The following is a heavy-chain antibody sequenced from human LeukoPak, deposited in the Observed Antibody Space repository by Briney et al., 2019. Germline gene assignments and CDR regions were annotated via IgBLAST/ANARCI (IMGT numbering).Heavy chain of an antibody. J-gene: IGHJ4*02. Sequence: ASVKVSCKASGYTFTGYFMHWVRQAPGQGLEWMGWINPNSGDTNYAQKFQGRVTMTGDTSVSTAYLELSSLRYDDTAVYYCASRGGSGKYDFDFWGQGTLVTVSS. CDR1: GYTFTGYF. V-gene: IGHV1-2*02. CDR3: ASRGGSGKYDFDF. D-gene: IGHD3-10*01. CDR2: INPNSGDT.